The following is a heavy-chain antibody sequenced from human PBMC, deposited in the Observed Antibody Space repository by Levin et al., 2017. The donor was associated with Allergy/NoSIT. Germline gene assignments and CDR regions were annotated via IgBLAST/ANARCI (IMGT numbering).Heavy chain of an antibody. D-gene: IGHD4-17*01. CDR3: AKVGAVTTIHWYFDL. Sequence: PGGSLRLSCAASGFTFDDYAMHWVRQAPGKGLEWVSGISWNSGSIGYADSVKGRFTISRDNAKNSLYLQMNSLRAEDTALYYCAKVGAVTTIHWYFDLWGRGTLVTVSS. V-gene: IGHV3-9*01. CDR1: GFTFDDYA. J-gene: IGHJ2*01. CDR2: ISWNSGSI.